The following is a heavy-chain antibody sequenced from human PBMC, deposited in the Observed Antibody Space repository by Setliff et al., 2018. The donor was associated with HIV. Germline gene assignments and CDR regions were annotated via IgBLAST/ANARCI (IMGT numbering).Heavy chain of an antibody. D-gene: IGHD6-13*01. J-gene: IGHJ4*02. Sequence: ASVKVSCKASGGTFSSYAISWVRQAPGQGLEYMGIINPSDGSADYVEKFQDRVTITRDTSTSTVYMEMSSLRSEDTAIYYCAKEYHTEATGRRLANYFDYWGQGTLVTVSS. CDR1: GGTFSSYA. CDR3: AKEYHTEATGRRLANYFDY. CDR2: INPSDGSA. V-gene: IGHV1-46*01.